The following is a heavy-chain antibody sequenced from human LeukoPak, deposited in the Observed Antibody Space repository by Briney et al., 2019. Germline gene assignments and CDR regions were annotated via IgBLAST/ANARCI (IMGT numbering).Heavy chain of an antibody. D-gene: IGHD3-10*01. CDR1: GYTFTSYA. CDR3: AVWFGDRLRDAFDI. CDR2: INAGNGNT. V-gene: IGHV1-3*03. Sequence: GASVKVSCKASGYTFTSYAMHWVRQAPGQRLEWMGWINAGNGNTKYSQEFQGRVTITRDTSASTAYMELSSLRSEDTAVYYCAVWFGDRLRDAFDIWGQGTMVTVPS. J-gene: IGHJ3*02.